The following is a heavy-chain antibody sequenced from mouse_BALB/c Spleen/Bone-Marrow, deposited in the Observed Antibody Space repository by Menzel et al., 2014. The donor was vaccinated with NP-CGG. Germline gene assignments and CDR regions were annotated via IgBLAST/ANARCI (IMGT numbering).Heavy chain of an antibody. CDR3: AISEGYYFDWFAY. D-gene: IGHD3-1*01. V-gene: IGHV1S29*02. J-gene: IGHJ3*01. CDR2: IYPYNGGT. Sequence: VQLKQSGPELVKPGASVKISCKASGYTFTDYNMHWVKQSHGKSLEWIGYIYPYNGGTGYNQKFKSKATLTVDNSSSTASMELRSLTSEDSAVYYCAISEGYYFDWFAYGGQGTLVTVSA. CDR1: GYTFTDYN.